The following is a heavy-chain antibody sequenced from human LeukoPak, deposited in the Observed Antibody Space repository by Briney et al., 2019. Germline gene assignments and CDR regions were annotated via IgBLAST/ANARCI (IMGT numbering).Heavy chain of an antibody. J-gene: IGHJ4*02. V-gene: IGHV4-34*01. D-gene: IGHD6-13*01. Sequence: SETLSLTCAVYGGSFSGYYWSWIRQPPGKGLEWIGEINHSGSTNYNPSLKSRVTISVDTSKNQFSLKLSSVTAADTAVYYCARRDSSSWYPYWGQGTLVTVSS. CDR2: INHSGST. CDR3: ARRDSSSWYPY. CDR1: GGSFSGYY.